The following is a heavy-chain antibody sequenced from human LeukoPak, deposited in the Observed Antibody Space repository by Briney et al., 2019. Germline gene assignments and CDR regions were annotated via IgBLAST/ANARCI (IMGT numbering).Heavy chain of an antibody. CDR2: INPNSGGT. J-gene: IGHJ4*02. Sequence: ASVKVSCKASGYTFTGYYMHWVRQAPGQGLEWMGWINPNSGGTNYAQKFQGRVTMTRDTSISTAYMELSRLRSDDTAVYYCARASTYYYDSSGYGLPYWGQGTLVTVSS. V-gene: IGHV1-2*02. CDR1: GYTFTGYY. CDR3: ARASTYYYDSSGYGLPY. D-gene: IGHD3-22*01.